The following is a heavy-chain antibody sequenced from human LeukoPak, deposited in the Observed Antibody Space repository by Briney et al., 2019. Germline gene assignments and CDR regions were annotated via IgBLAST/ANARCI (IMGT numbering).Heavy chain of an antibody. CDR2: IIPILGIA. CDR1: GGTFITYA. J-gene: IGHJ5*02. CDR3: AREMLDNHWFDP. V-gene: IGHV1-69*04. Sequence: ASVKVSCKASGGTFITYAISWVRQAPGQGLEWMGRIIPILGIANYAQKFQGRVTITADKSTSTAYMELSSLRSEDTAVYYCAREMLDNHWFDPWGQGTLVTVSS. D-gene: IGHD3-10*02.